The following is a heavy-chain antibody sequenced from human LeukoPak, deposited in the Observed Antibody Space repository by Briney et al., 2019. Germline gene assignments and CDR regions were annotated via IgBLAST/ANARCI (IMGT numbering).Heavy chain of an antibody. CDR2: ISGSGGST. CDR3: AKGLELRYFDWFQAIHDAFDI. V-gene: IGHV3-23*01. CDR1: GFTFSSYA. Sequence: SGGSLRLSCAASGFTFSSYAMSWVRQAPGKGLEWVSAISGSGGSTYYADSVKGRFTISRDNSKNTLYLQMNSLRAEDTAVYYCAKGLELRYFDWFQAIHDAFDIWGQGTMVTVSS. D-gene: IGHD3-9*01. J-gene: IGHJ3*02.